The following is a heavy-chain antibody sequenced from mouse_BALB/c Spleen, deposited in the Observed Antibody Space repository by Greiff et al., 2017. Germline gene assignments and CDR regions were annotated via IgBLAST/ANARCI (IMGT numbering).Heavy chain of an antibody. Sequence: EVQGVESGGGLVQPKGSLKLSCAASGFTFNTYAMNWVRQAPGKGLEWVARIRSKSNNYATYYADSVKDRFTISRDDSQSMLYLQMNNLKTEDTAMYYCVRLTIKFAYWGQGTLVTVSA. CDR2: IRSKSNNYAT. D-gene: IGHD2-12*01. V-gene: IGHV10-1*02. CDR3: VRLTIKFAY. CDR1: GFTFNTYA. J-gene: IGHJ3*01.